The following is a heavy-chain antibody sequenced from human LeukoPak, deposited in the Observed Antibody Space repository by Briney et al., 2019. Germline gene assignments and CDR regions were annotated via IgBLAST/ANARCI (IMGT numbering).Heavy chain of an antibody. D-gene: IGHD1-1*01. V-gene: IGHV4-59*01. CDR1: GGSINSYY. CDR2: TYYSGST. CDR3: ARVGDWNDLVY. J-gene: IGHJ4*02. Sequence: SETLSLTCTVSGGSINSYYWSWIRQPPGKGLEWIGYTYYSGSTNYNPSLKSRVTILVDTSKNQFSLKLSSVTAADTAVYYCARVGDWNDLVYWGQGILVTVSS.